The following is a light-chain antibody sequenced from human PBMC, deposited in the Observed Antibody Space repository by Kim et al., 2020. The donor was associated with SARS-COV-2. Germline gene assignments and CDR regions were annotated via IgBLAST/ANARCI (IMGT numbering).Light chain of an antibody. CDR1: SSNIGAGYD. V-gene: IGLV1-40*01. CDR3: QSYDSSLSVV. Sequence: QSVLTQPPSVSGAPGQRVTISCTGSSSNIGAGYDVHWYQQLPGTAPKLLIYGNSNRHSGVPDRFSGSKSGTSASLAITGLQAEDGADYYCQSYDSSLSVVFGGGTQLTVL. CDR2: GNS. J-gene: IGLJ2*01.